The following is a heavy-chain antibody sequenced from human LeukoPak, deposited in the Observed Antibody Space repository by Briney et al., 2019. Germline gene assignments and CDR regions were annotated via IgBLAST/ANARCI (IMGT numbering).Heavy chain of an antibody. D-gene: IGHD1-26*01. Sequence: PSETLSLTCTVSGGSISSHYWSWIRQSPGKGLEWIGFMHYRGNTNSNPSLRSRVTISMDTSKNQFSLKLSSVTAADTAVYYCARLSVVGAAYAGDALDIWGQGTMVTVSS. CDR1: GGSISSHY. CDR2: MHYRGNT. CDR3: ARLSVVGAAYAGDALDI. J-gene: IGHJ3*02. V-gene: IGHV4-59*11.